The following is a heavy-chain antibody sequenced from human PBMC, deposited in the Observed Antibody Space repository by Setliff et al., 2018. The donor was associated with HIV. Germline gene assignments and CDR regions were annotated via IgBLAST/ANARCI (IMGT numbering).Heavy chain of an antibody. CDR2: IYHRGGT. V-gene: IGHV4-38-2*02. D-gene: IGHD2-8*02. Sequence: PSETLSLTCSVSGSSISSNSYWWAWIRQPPGKGLEYIGTIYHRGGTFNNPSLKSRVLMSVDTSKDQFSLKLTSVTAADTATYYCARDTGVNVAPDGRGYHTFDFWGRGTMVTVSS. J-gene: IGHJ3*01. CDR1: GSSISSNSY. CDR3: ARDTGVNVAPDGRGYHTFDF.